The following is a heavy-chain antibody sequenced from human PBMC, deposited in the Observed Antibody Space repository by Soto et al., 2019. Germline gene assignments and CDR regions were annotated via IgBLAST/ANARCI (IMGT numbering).Heavy chain of an antibody. CDR2: SFNSGNT. Sequence: SEPLSLTCTVSGGSVSIGNYYLSWIRQPPGKGLEWIVYSFNSGNTHYSPSLKTRVTISVCTSKHQFSLTLSSVTAANTAVYYCARGYVPFCYLSFDNSGQGSTFTVYS. V-gene: IGHV4-61*01. J-gene: IGHJ4*02. CDR3: ARGYVPFCYLSFDN. D-gene: IGHD2-21*01. CDR1: GGSVSIGNYY.